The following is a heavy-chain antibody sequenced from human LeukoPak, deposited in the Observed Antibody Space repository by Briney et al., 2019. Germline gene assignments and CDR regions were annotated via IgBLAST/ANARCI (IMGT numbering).Heavy chain of an antibody. J-gene: IGHJ4*02. CDR3: ARLPYGDYTDY. CDR1: GGSISSYY. D-gene: IGHD4-17*01. Sequence: PSETLSLTCSVSGGSISSYYWSWIRQPAGKGLEFIGRIYSSGITNYNPSLKSRVTISVDTSKNQFSLKLSSVTAADTAVYYCARLPYGDYTDYWGQGTLVTVSS. V-gene: IGHV4-4*07. CDR2: IYSSGIT.